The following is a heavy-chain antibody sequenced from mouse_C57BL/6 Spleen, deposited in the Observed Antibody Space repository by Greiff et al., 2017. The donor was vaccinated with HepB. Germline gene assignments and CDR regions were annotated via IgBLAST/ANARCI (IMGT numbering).Heavy chain of an antibody. CDR2: ISSGSSTI. V-gene: IGHV5-17*01. D-gene: IGHD5-2*01. CDR3: AREYPHAMDY. J-gene: IGHJ4*01. Sequence: EVHLVESGGGLVKPGGSLKLSCAASGFTFSDYGMHWVRQAPEKGLEWVAYISSGSSTIYYADTVKGRFTISRDNAKNTLFLQMTSLRSEDTAMYYCAREYPHAMDYWGQGTSVTVSS. CDR1: GFTFSDYG.